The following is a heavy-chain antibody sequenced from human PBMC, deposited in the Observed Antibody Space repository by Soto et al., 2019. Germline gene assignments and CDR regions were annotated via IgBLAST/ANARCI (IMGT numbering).Heavy chain of an antibody. CDR3: ARDPGFGALDY. J-gene: IGHJ4*02. V-gene: IGHV3-7*01. CDR1: GFSFRSSW. D-gene: IGHD3-10*01. Sequence: EVHLVESGGGLVQPGGSLRLSCAASGFSFRSSWMSWVRQAPGKGLEWVALIKEDGSQKNYVDSVEGRFTISRDNADNSLYLQMNSLRVEDTAVYYCARDPGFGALDYWGQGSLVTVSS. CDR2: IKEDGSQK.